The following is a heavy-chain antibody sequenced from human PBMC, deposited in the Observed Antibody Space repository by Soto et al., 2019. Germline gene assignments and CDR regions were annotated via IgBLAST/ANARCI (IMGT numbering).Heavy chain of an antibody. V-gene: IGHV3-23*01. J-gene: IGHJ4*02. Sequence: EVQLLESRGGLVQPGGSLRLSCAASGFTFSSYAMSWVRQAPGKGLEWVSAISGSGGSTYYADSVKGRFTISRDNSKNTLYLQMNSLRAEDTAVYYCAKDLRQQLVLGRFDYWGQGTLVTVSS. D-gene: IGHD6-13*01. CDR2: ISGSGGST. CDR1: GFTFSSYA. CDR3: AKDLRQQLVLGRFDY.